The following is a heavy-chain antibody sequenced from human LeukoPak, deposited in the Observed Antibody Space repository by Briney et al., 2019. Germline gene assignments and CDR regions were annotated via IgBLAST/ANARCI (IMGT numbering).Heavy chain of an antibody. Sequence: SETLSLTCSVSGASVTMGSYYCSWIRQPPGRGLEWIGEINHSGSTNYNPSLKSRVTISVDTSKNQFSLKLSSVTAADTAVYYCVRVTRTYYYGSGIDYWGQGTLVTVSS. V-gene: IGHV4-34*01. CDR1: GASVTMGSYY. D-gene: IGHD3-10*01. CDR3: VRVTRTYYYGSGIDY. J-gene: IGHJ4*02. CDR2: INHSGST.